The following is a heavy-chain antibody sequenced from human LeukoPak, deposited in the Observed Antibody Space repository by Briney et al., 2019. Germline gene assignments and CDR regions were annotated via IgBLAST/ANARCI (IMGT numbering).Heavy chain of an antibody. Sequence: ASVKVSCKASGGTFSSYAISWVRQAPGQGLEWMGGIIPIFGTANYAQKFQGRVTITTDESTSTAYMELSSLRSEDTAVYYCASHPNYYDSSGYYYSDYWGQGTLVTVSS. D-gene: IGHD3-22*01. V-gene: IGHV1-69*05. CDR2: IIPIFGTA. J-gene: IGHJ4*02. CDR3: ASHPNYYDSSGYYYSDY. CDR1: GGTFSSYA.